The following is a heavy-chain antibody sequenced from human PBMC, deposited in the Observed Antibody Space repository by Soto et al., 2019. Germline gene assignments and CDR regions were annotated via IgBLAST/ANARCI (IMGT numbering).Heavy chain of an antibody. CDR1: GFTFGDYT. J-gene: IGHJ4*02. V-gene: IGHV3-43*01. Sequence: PGGSLRLSCAASGFTFGDYTMHWVRQAPGKGLEWVSLISWDGGSPYYADSVKGRFTISRDNTNNSLYLQMNSLRTEDTALYYCAKGDGASYCSSTSCSIDYWGQGTLVTVSS. D-gene: IGHD2-2*01. CDR2: ISWDGGSP. CDR3: AKGDGASYCSSTSCSIDY.